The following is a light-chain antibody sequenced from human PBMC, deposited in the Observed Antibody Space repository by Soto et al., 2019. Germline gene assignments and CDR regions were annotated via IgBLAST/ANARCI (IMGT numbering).Light chain of an antibody. J-gene: IGLJ1*01. CDR2: SNN. V-gene: IGLV1-44*01. CDR1: SSNIGSNT. Sequence: VLTQPPSASGTLGQRVTISCSGSSSNIGSNTVNWYQQLPGTAPKLLIYSNNQRPSGVPDRFSGSKSGTSASLAISGLQSEDEADYYCSSYTTGSTLPWVFGTGTKVTVL. CDR3: SSYTTGSTLPWV.